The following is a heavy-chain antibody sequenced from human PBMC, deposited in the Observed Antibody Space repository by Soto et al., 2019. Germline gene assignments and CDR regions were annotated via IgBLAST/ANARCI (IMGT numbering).Heavy chain of an antibody. CDR1: GFTFSSYA. J-gene: IGHJ4*02. CDR2: ISYDGSNK. D-gene: IGHD3-10*01. Sequence: QVQLVESGGGVVQPGRSLRLSCAASGFTFSSYAMHWVRQAPGKGLEWVAVISYDGSNKYYADSVKGRFTISRDNSKNPLYLQMNSLRAEDTAVYYCARGGALLWFGVLWYWGQGTLVTVSS. CDR3: ARGGALLWFGVLWY. V-gene: IGHV3-30-3*01.